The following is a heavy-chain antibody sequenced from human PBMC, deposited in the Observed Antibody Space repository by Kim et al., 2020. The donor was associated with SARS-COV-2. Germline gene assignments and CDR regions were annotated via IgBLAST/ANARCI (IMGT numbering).Heavy chain of an antibody. V-gene: IGHV3-30*18. CDR3: AKEHCSGGSCLPSFVPDFDY. D-gene: IGHD2-15*01. CDR1: GFTFSSYG. J-gene: IGHJ4*02. CDR2: ISYDGSNK. Sequence: GGSLRLSCAASGFTFSSYGMHWVRQAPGKGLEWVAVISYDGSNKYYSDSVKGRFTISRDNSKNTLYLQMNSLRAEDTAVYYCAKEHCSGGSCLPSFVPDFDYWGQGTLVTVSS.